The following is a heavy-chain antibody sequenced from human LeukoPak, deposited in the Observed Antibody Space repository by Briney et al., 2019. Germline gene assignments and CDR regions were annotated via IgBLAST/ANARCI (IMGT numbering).Heavy chain of an antibody. CDR3: ANGSPLQSTVTFDY. CDR1: GFTFTTYN. D-gene: IGHD4-17*01. V-gene: IGHV3-48*01. Sequence: GGSLSLFCAASGFTFTTYNMNWLRQAPGKGVEGISYYADSVKGRFTISRDNGKNSLFLQMNSLRAEDTAVYYCANGSPLQSTVTFDYWGQGTLVTVSS. J-gene: IGHJ4*02.